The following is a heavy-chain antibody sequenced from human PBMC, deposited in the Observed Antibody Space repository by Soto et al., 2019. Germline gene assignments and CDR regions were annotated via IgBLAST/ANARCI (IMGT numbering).Heavy chain of an antibody. J-gene: IGHJ3*02. CDR3: ATGYCSSTSCYRTHAFDI. CDR2: IIPIFGTA. V-gene: IGHV1-69*13. D-gene: IGHD2-2*02. Sequence: SVKVSCKASGGTFSSYAISWVRQAPRQGLEWMGGIIPIFGTANYAQKFQGRVTITADESTSTAYMELSSLRSEDTAVSYCATGYCSSTSCYRTHAFDIWGQGTMVTVSS. CDR1: GGTFSSYA.